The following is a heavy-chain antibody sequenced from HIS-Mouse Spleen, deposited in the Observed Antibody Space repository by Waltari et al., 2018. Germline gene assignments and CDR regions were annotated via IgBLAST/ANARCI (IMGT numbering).Heavy chain of an antibody. CDR3: ARDRRMAVAGR. Sequence: QLQLQESGPGLVKPSETLSLTCTVSGGSISISSYYWGWIRQHPGKGLGWIGSIYYSGRTDYNPTLKSRVIISVDTSKNQFSLKLSSVTAADTAVYYCARDRRMAVAGRWGQGTLVTVSS. CDR2: IYYSGRT. D-gene: IGHD6-19*01. CDR1: GGSISISSYY. J-gene: IGHJ4*02. V-gene: IGHV4-39*07.